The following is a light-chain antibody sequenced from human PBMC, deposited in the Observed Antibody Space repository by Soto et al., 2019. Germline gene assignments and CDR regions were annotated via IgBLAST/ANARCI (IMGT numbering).Light chain of an antibody. CDR3: QHYNSYSPRLT. Sequence: DIQMTQSPSTLSASVGDRVTITCRASQSMSNWLAWYQQKPGKAPKLLIYRASTLESGVPSRFSGSGSGTEFTLTISSLQPDAFATYYCQHYNSYSPRLTFGGGTKVETK. J-gene: IGKJ4*01. V-gene: IGKV1-5*03. CDR2: RAS. CDR1: QSMSNW.